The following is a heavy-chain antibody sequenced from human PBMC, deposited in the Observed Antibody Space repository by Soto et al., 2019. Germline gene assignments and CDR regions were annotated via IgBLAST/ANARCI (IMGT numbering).Heavy chain of an antibody. V-gene: IGHV4-4*02. Sequence: QVQLQESGPGLVKPSGTLSVTCAVSGDSISSPKWWTWLRQPPGKGLEWIGDLLHGGTTNYNPSLKSRVTLSVDTSQNQFSLNLTSVTAADTAIYYCAYSTGWYRHDVWGQGTSVTVSS. J-gene: IGHJ3*01. CDR1: GDSISSPKW. CDR3: AYSTGWYRHDV. CDR2: LLHGGTT. D-gene: IGHD6-19*01.